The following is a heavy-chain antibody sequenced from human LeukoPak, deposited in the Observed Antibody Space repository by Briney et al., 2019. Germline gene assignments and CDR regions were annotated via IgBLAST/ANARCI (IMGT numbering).Heavy chain of an antibody. CDR1: GGSISSGGYY. J-gene: IGHJ1*01. Sequence: PSETLSLTCTVSGGSISSGGYYWSWIRQHPGKGLEWIGYIYYSGSTYYNPSLKSRVTISVDTSKNQFSLKLSSVTAADTAVYYCARAGRGYYYFQHWGQGTLVTVSS. CDR3: ARAGRGYYYFQH. V-gene: IGHV4-31*03. D-gene: IGHD3-22*01. CDR2: IYYSGST.